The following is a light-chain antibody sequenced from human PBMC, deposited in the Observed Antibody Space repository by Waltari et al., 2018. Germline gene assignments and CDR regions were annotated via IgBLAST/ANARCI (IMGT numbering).Light chain of an antibody. CDR2: DVT. CDR3: SSYTGRPIMV. V-gene: IGLV2-14*03. J-gene: IGLJ3*02. CDR1: SSYVGAYTY. Sequence: QSALTQPASGSGSPGQSTTPSCTGPSSYVGAYTYVFWYQQHPGKAPKLMICDVTMRPSGVSTRFSGSKSGNTASLTISGLQAEDEADYYCSSYTGRPIMVFGGGTKLTVL.